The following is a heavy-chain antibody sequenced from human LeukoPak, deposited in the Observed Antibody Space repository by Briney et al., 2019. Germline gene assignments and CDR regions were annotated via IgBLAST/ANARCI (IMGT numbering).Heavy chain of an antibody. CDR1: GGTFSSYA. J-gene: IGHJ3*02. V-gene: IGHV1-18*01. CDR3: ARNQNYYDSSGYYHDAFDI. D-gene: IGHD3-22*01. CDR2: ISAYNGNT. Sequence: ASVKVSCKASGGTFSSYAISWVRQAPGQGLEWMGWISAYNGNTNYAQKLQGRVTMTTDTSTSTAYMELRSLRSDDTAVYYCARNQNYYDSSGYYHDAFDIWGQGTMVTVSS.